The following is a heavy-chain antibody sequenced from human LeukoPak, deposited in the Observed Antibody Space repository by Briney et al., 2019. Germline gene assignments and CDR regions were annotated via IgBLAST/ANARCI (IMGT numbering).Heavy chain of an antibody. V-gene: IGHV3-23*01. J-gene: IGHJ3*02. CDR3: ASFSSGSYYVLLGHAFDI. CDR2: ISGSGGST. D-gene: IGHD3-10*01. Sequence: PGGSLRLSCAASGFTFSSYAMSWVRQAPGKGLEWVSAISGSGGSTCYADSVKGRFTISRDNSKNTLYLQMNSLRAEDTAVYYCASFSSGSYYVLLGHAFDIWGQGTMVTVSS. CDR1: GFTFSSYA.